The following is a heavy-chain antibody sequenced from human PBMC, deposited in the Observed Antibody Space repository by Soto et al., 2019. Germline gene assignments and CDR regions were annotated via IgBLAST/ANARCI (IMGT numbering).Heavy chain of an antibody. Sequence: ASVKVSCKASRYTFTRYGISWVRQARGQGLEWMGWISAYNGNTNYAQKLQGRVTMTTDTSTSTAYMELRSLRSDDTAVYYCARDNYDSSGYYSDAFDIWGQGTMVTVSS. V-gene: IGHV1-18*04. CDR3: ARDNYDSSGYYSDAFDI. J-gene: IGHJ3*02. CDR2: ISAYNGNT. D-gene: IGHD3-22*01. CDR1: RYTFTRYG.